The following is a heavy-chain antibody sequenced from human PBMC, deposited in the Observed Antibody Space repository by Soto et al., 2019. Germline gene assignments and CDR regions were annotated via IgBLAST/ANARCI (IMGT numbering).Heavy chain of an antibody. V-gene: IGHV3-23*01. CDR2: ISGSGDIT. J-gene: IGHJ4*02. CDR1: GFTFSSYS. Sequence: PGGSLRFSCAASGFTFSSYSITWVRQAPGKGPEWVSVISGSGDITYYADSVKGRFTISRDNSKNTLYLEMNNLRADDTAVYYCARRVGAITYYFDYWGQGTLVTVSS. CDR3: ARRVGAITYYFDY. D-gene: IGHD1-26*01.